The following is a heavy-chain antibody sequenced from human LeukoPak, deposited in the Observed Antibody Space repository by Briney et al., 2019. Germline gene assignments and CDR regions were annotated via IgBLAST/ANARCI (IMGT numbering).Heavy chain of an antibody. Sequence: SETLSLTCTVSGGSISSGDYYWSWLRQPPGRGLEWIGYIYYSGSTYYNPSLKSRVTISVDTSKNQFSLKLSSVTAADTAVYYCARVDSDCSSTSCYTRDYWGQGTLVTVSS. D-gene: IGHD2-2*02. CDR3: ARVDSDCSSTSCYTRDY. CDR1: GGSISSGDYY. CDR2: IYYSGST. J-gene: IGHJ4*02. V-gene: IGHV4-30-4*08.